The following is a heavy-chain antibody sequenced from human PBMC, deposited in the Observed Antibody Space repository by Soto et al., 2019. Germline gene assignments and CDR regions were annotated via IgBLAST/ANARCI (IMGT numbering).Heavy chain of an antibody. D-gene: IGHD3-9*01. V-gene: IGHV3-15*01. CDR3: TTLYDILTGYYIRYYYYYMDV. CDR1: GFTFSNAW. J-gene: IGHJ6*03. CDR2: IKSKTDGGTT. Sequence: EVQLVESGGGLVKPGGSLRLSCAASGFTFSNAWMSWVRQAPGKGLEWVGRIKSKTDGGTTDYAAPVKGRFTISRDDSKNTLYLQMNSLKTEDTAVYYCTTLYDILTGYYIRYYYYYMDVWGKGTTVTVSS.